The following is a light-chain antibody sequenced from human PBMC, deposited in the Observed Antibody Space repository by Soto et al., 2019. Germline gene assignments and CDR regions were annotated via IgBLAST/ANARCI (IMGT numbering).Light chain of an antibody. Sequence: DIQMTQSLSTLSASVGDRFTITCRASQSISTWVAWYQQKPGKAPKLLIYRASSLESGVPSRFTGSGSGTEVTLNISGLQPDDFATYYCQQSHSSVRTFGQGTRVEIK. V-gene: IGKV1-5*03. CDR3: QQSHSSVRT. CDR2: RAS. J-gene: IGKJ1*01. CDR1: QSISTW.